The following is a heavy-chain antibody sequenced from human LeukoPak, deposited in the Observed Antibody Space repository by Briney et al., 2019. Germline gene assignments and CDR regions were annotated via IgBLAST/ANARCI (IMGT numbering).Heavy chain of an antibody. CDR1: GFTFSSYW. J-gene: IGHJ4*02. D-gene: IGHD5-18*01. CDR3: AKARDLNTAMALLDY. V-gene: IGHV3-7*01. Sequence: GGSLRLSCAASGFTFSSYWMSWVRQAPGKGLEWVANIKQDGSEKYYADSVKGRFTISRDNSKNTLYLQMNSLRAEDTAVYYCAKARDLNTAMALLDYWGQGTLVTVSS. CDR2: IKQDGSEK.